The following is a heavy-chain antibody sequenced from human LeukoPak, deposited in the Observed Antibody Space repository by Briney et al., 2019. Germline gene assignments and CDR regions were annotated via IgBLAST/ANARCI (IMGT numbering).Heavy chain of an antibody. CDR3: ARLGRYADY. CDR1: GFTFTNYA. J-gene: IGHJ4*02. Sequence: PGGSLRLSCAASGFTFTNYAMTWVRQVPGKGLEWVSHISGSGGSSYHVDSVKGRLTISRDNSKNTLYLQMNSLRAEDTAVYYCARLGRYADYWGQGTLVTVSS. D-gene: IGHD3-16*01. V-gene: IGHV3-23*01. CDR2: ISGSGGSS.